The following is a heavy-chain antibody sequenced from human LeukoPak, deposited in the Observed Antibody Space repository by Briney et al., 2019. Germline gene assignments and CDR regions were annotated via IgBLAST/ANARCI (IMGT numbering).Heavy chain of an antibody. V-gene: IGHV4-4*07. CDR3: ARLKFYDSTGHSPGYYPEV. CDR1: GGSIISNY. J-gene: IGHJ6*04. CDR2: IYGSGIT. D-gene: IGHD3-22*01. Sequence: PSETLSLTCTVSGGSIISNYWSWIRQSAGTGLEWIGRIYGSGITDYNPSLKSRVTMSLDTSRKQFSLRLTSVTAADTAVYYCARLKFYDSTGHSPGYYPEVWGKGTTVSVFS.